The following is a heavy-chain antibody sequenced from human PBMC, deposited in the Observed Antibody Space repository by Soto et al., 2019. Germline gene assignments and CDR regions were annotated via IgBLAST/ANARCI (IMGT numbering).Heavy chain of an antibody. V-gene: IGHV4-59*01. D-gene: IGHD3-9*01. CDR1: GGSISSYY. Sequence: QVQLQESGPGLVKPSETLSLTCTVSGGSISSYYWSWIRQPPGKGLEWIGYIYYSGSTNYNPSLRSRVTISVDTSKNQFSLKLSSVTAADTAVYCCAREYDILTGYYGMDVWGQGTTVTVSS. J-gene: IGHJ6*02. CDR3: AREYDILTGYYGMDV. CDR2: IYYSGST.